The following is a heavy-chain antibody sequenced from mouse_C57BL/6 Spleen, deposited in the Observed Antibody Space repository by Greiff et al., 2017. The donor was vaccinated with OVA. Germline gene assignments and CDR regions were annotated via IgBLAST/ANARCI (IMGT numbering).Heavy chain of an antibody. V-gene: IGHV5-9-1*02. CDR2: ISSGGDYI. CDR1: GFTFSSYA. Sequence: EVKVVESGEGLVKPGGSLKLSCAASGFTFSSYAMSWVRQTPEKRLEWVAYISSGGDYIYYADTVKGRFTISRDNARNTLYLQMSSLKSEDTAMYYCTRDLDSSGSAWFAYWGQGTLVT. D-gene: IGHD3-2*02. J-gene: IGHJ3*01. CDR3: TRDLDSSGSAWFAY.